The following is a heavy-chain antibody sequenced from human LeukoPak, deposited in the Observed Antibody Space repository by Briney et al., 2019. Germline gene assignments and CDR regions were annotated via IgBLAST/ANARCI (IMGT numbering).Heavy chain of an antibody. D-gene: IGHD6-13*01. CDR3: AKDNIAAAGGFDY. J-gene: IGHJ4*02. Sequence: SCKASGHTFTGYYMHWVRQAPGKGLEWVAVISYDGSNKYYADSVKGRFTISRDNSKNTLYLQMNSLRAEDTAVYYCAKDNIAAAGGFDYWGQGTLVTVSS. V-gene: IGHV3-30*18. CDR2: ISYDGSNK. CDR1: GHTFTGYY.